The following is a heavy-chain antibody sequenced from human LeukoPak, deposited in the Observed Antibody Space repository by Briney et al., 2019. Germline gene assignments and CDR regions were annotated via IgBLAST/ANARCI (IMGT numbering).Heavy chain of an antibody. Sequence: ASVKVTCKASGYTFTSYGFSWARQPPGQGLGWKGGISAYNGNTNYAQKLQGRVTMTTDTSTSTAYMELRSLRSDDTAVYYCARVLYGGNSDAFDIWGQGTMVTVSS. V-gene: IGHV1-18*01. J-gene: IGHJ3*02. CDR1: GYTFTSYG. CDR2: ISAYNGNT. CDR3: ARVLYGGNSDAFDI. D-gene: IGHD4-23*01.